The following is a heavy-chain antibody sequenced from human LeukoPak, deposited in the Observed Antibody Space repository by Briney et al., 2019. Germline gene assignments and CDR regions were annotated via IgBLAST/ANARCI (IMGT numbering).Heavy chain of an antibody. CDR3: ARPQLGMDYSYYMDL. V-gene: IGHV3-21*01. CDR2: TSSSSVSI. CDR1: GFTLSGYT. J-gene: IGHJ6*03. D-gene: IGHD7-27*01. Sequence: PGGSLRLSCLASGFTLSGYTMNWVRQAPGKGLEWVASTSSSSVSINYADSVKGRFTISRDNAKNSLYLEMNSLRAEDTAVYYCARPQLGMDYSYYMDLWGNGTMVTVSS.